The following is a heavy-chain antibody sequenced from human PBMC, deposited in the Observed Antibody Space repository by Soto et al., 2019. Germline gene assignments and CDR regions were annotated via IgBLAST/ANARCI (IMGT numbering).Heavy chain of an antibody. CDR3: ARDYSYQRSMDV. CDR1: GFTFSNYA. J-gene: IGHJ6*02. D-gene: IGHD2-15*01. Sequence: PGGSLRLSCAASGFTFSNYAIHWVRQAPGKGLEWVAVISYDGSNKYYTDSVKGRFIISRDSSENTLYLQMSSLRAEDTAVYYCARDYSYQRSMDVWGQGTTVTVSS. CDR2: ISYDGSNK. V-gene: IGHV3-30-3*01.